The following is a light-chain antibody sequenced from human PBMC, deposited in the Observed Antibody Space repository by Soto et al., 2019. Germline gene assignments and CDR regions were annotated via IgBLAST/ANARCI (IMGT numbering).Light chain of an antibody. J-gene: IGKJ2*01. CDR2: WAS. V-gene: IGKV4-1*01. CDR3: QQYESTPPT. Sequence: DIVMTQSPDSLAVSLGERATINCKSSQSVLYSSNNKNYLAWYQQRPGQPPKLLIYWASTRESGVPDRFNGSGSGTDFTLTITSLQAADVAVYYCQQYESTPPTFGQGTKLEIK. CDR1: QSVLYSSNNKNY.